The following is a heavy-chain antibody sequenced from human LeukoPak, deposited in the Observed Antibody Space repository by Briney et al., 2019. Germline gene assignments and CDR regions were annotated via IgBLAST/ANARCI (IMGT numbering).Heavy chain of an antibody. J-gene: IGHJ5*02. CDR2: IYTSGST. CDR1: GASISSYY. D-gene: IGHD2-8*01. V-gene: IGHV4-4*07. Sequence: SETLSLTCTVSGASISSYYWSWIRQPAGKGLEWIGRIYTSGSTNYNPSLKSRVTMSVDTSKNQFSLKLSSVTAADTAVYYCARDIVLMDTNWFDPWGQGTLVTVSS. CDR3: ARDIVLMDTNWFDP.